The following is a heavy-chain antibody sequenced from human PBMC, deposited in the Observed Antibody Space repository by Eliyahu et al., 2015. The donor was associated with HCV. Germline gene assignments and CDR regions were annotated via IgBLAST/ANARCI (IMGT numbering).Heavy chain of an antibody. CDR3: ARDKGISSREHLDF. J-gene: IGHJ4*02. Sequence: QVHLVQSGAEVRKPGASVIVSCKXSGYTFISYSIYWVRXAPGQXLEWMGVIXPNGGXTTXAQKFQGRLTVARDMSTSXVLMELRSLRLDDTXVYFCARDKGISSREHLDFWGQGTLVTVSS. CDR2: IXPNGGXT. V-gene: IGHV1-46*01. CDR1: GYTFISYS. D-gene: IGHD6-13*01.